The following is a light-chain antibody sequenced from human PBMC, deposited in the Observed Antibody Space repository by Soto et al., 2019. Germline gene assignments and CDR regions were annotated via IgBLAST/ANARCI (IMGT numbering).Light chain of an antibody. V-gene: IGLV2-14*01. CDR1: SSDVGGYRY. Sequence: QSALTQPASVSGSPGQSITISCTGTSSDVGGYRYVSWYRQYPGKAPKIIIYEVTNRPSGVSNRFSGSKSGNTASLTISGLQAEDEADYYCSAYTSSTTFIFGTGTKVTVL. CDR3: SAYTSSTTFI. J-gene: IGLJ1*01. CDR2: EVT.